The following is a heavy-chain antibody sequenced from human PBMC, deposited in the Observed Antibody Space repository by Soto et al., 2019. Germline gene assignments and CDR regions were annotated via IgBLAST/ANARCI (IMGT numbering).Heavy chain of an antibody. CDR1: GFTFSTYG. CDR2: IWCDGSDK. CDR3: ARLYCKSGNCYSVGGFES. V-gene: IGHV3-33*01. D-gene: IGHD2-15*01. Sequence: QVQLVESGGGVVQPGRSLRLSCAASGFTFSTYGMHWVRQAPGKGLEWVALIWCDGSDKYYADSVKGRFTITRDNYKNTRFMQMSVLGAEDTAVYYCARLYCKSGNCYSVGGFESRGQGTVVTGSS. J-gene: IGHJ3*02.